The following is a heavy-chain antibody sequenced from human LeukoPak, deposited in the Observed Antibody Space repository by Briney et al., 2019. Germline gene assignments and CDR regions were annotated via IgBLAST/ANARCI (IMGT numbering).Heavy chain of an antibody. CDR2: INHSGST. J-gene: IGHJ4*02. D-gene: IGHD5-18*01. CDR3: ARLNPYSYFDY. Sequence: PSETLSLTCAVYGGSFSGYYWSWIRQPPGKGLEWIGEINHSGSTNYNPSLKSRVTISVDTSKNQFPLKLSSVTAADTAVYYCARLNPYSYFDYWGQGTLVTVSS. V-gene: IGHV4-34*01. CDR1: GGSFSGYY.